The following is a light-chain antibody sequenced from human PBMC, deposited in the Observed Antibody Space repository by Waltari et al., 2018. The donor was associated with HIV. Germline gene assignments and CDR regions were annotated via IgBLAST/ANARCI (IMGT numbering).Light chain of an antibody. CDR2: EVN. V-gene: IGLV2-23*02. CDR3: CSYSDRRIYV. J-gene: IGLJ1*01. Sequence: QSALTQPASVSGSLGQSITIPCTRTSSDVGNYDLVSWYQQHPGKAPKIIIYEVNKRPPGASNRMSGSKSGNTASLTISGLQAEDEADYYCCSYSDRRIYVFGSGTRVSAL. CDR1: SSDVGNYDL.